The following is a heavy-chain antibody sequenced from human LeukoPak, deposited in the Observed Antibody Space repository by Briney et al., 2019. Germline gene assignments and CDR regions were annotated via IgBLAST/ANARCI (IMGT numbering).Heavy chain of an antibody. CDR2: IIPIFGTA. V-gene: IGHV1-69*05. CDR1: GGTFSSYA. Sequence: ASVKVSCKASGGTFSSYAISWVRQAPGQGLEWMGGIIPIFGTANYAQKFQGRVTITTDESTSTAYMELSSLRSEDTAVYYCASYNYYDSSDDYWGQGTLVTVSP. J-gene: IGHJ4*02. CDR3: ASYNYYDSSDDY. D-gene: IGHD3-22*01.